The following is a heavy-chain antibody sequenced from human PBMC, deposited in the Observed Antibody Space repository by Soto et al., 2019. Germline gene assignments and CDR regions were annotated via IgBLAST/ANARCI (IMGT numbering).Heavy chain of an antibody. Sequence: GASVKVSCKASGGTFSSYAISWVRQAPGQGLEWMGGIIPIFGTANYAQKFQGRVTITADESTSTAYMELSSLRSEDTAVYYCAREGNKESDYGMDFWGQGTTVTVSS. D-gene: IGHD4-4*01. CDR2: IIPIFGTA. V-gene: IGHV1-69*13. J-gene: IGHJ6*02. CDR3: AREGNKESDYGMDF. CDR1: GGTFSSYA.